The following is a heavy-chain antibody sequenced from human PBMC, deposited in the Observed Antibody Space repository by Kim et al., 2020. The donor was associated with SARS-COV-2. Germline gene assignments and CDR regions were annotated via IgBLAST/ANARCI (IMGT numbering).Heavy chain of an antibody. J-gene: IGHJ6*02. CDR3: ARAGGSSWYRDYYYYGMDV. D-gene: IGHD6-13*01. V-gene: IGHV1-69*13. Sequence: SVKVSCKASGGTFSSYAISWVRQAPGQGLEWMGGIIPIFGTANYAQKFQGRVTITADESTSTAYMELSSLRSEDTAVYYCARAGGSSWYRDYYYYGMDVWGQGTTVTVSS. CDR1: GGTFSSYA. CDR2: IIPIFGTA.